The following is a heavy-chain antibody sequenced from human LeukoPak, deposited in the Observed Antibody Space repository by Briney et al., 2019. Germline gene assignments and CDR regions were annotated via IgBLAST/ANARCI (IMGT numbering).Heavy chain of an antibody. CDR1: GGPISSSSYY. CDR2: IYYSGST. J-gene: IGHJ5*02. D-gene: IGHD6-13*01. Sequence: PSETLSLTCTVSGGPISSSSYYWGWIRQPPGKGLEWIGSIYYSGSTYYNPSLKSRVTISVDTSKNQFSLKLSSVTAADTAVYYCARRWIAAAARGWFDPWGQGTLVTVSS. CDR3: ARRWIAAAARGWFDP. V-gene: IGHV4-39*01.